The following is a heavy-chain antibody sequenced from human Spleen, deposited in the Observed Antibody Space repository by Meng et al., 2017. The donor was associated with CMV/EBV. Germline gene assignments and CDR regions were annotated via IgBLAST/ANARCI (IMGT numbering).Heavy chain of an antibody. Sequence: GGSLRLSCAASGFTFSSYAMSWVRQAPGKELEWVSATSGSGGNTYHADSVKGRFTISRDNSKNTLYLQMNSLRAEDTAVYYCAKSEGSYCSSSSCYSFYYYGVDVWGQGTTVTVSS. J-gene: IGHJ6*02. CDR3: AKSEGSYCSSSSCYSFYYYGVDV. D-gene: IGHD2-2*02. V-gene: IGHV3-23*01. CDR2: TSGSGGNT. CDR1: GFTFSSYA.